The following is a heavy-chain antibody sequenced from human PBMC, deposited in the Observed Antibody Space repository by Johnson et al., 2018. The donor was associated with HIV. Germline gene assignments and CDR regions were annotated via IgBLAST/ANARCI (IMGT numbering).Heavy chain of an antibody. CDR1: GFTFSSYA. Sequence: QLQLVESGGGLVKPAGSLRLFCAASGFTFSSYAMHWVRQAPGKGLEWVAVVSNDGNNKYYTDSVKGRFTISRDNSRNTLYLQMNSLRAEDTAVYYCAKDRGSYYFYAFDIWGQGTMVTVSS. CDR3: AKDRGSYYFYAFDI. D-gene: IGHD1-26*01. CDR2: VSNDGNNK. V-gene: IGHV3-30*18. J-gene: IGHJ3*02.